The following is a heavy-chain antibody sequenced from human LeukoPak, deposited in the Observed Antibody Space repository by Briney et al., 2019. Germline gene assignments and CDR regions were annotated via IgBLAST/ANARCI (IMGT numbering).Heavy chain of an antibody. V-gene: IGHV4-59*08. D-gene: IGHD4-23*01. CDR2: IYYSGST. J-gene: IGHJ4*02. Sequence: SETLSLTCTVSGGSISSYYWSWIRQPPGKGLEWIGYIYYSGSTNYNPSLKSRVTISVDTSKNQFSLKLSSVTAADTAVYYCARQVTTVVTFNWGQGTLVTVSS. CDR3: ARQVTTVVTFN. CDR1: GGSISSYY.